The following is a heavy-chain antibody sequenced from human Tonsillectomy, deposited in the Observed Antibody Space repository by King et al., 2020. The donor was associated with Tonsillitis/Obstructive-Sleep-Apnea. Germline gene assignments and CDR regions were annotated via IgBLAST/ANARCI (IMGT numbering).Heavy chain of an antibody. CDR3: ARVPGYCSAGSCYPFYFDY. D-gene: IGHD2-15*01. V-gene: IGHV4-59*01. CDR2: IDYSGSA. Sequence: VQLQESGPGLVKPSETLSLTCSVSGGSIGSYFWNWIRQPPGKGLEWIAYIDYSGSANYNPSLKSRVTISVDTSKNQFSLKVGSVTAADTAVYYCARVPGYCSAGSCYPFYFDYWGQGALVTVSS. CDR1: GGSIGSYF. J-gene: IGHJ4*02.